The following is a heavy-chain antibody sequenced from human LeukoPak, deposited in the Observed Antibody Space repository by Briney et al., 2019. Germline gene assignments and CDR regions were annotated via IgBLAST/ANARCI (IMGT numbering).Heavy chain of an antibody. J-gene: IGHJ4*02. D-gene: IGHD3-22*01. Sequence: SETLSLTCAVYGGSFSGYYWSWIRQPPGKGLEWIGEINHSGSTNYNPSLKSRVTISVDTSKNQFSLKLSSVTAADTAVYYCARHTKWLFDYWGQGTLVTVSS. CDR1: GGSFSGYY. V-gene: IGHV4-34*01. CDR2: INHSGST. CDR3: ARHTKWLFDY.